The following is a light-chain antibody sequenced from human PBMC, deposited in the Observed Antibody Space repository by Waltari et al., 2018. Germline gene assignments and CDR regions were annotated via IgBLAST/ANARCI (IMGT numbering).Light chain of an antibody. CDR3: SSYTSTSSSTFV. V-gene: IGLV2-14*03. Sequence: APTQPASVSGSPGQSITVSCTGTSGDVGGYNYVSWYRHHPDKAPKLLIYDVSKRPSGVSNRFSGSKSGNTAYLTISGLQTEDEADYYCSSYTSTSSSTFVFGTGTKVTVL. CDR2: DVS. J-gene: IGLJ1*01. CDR1: SGDVGGYNY.